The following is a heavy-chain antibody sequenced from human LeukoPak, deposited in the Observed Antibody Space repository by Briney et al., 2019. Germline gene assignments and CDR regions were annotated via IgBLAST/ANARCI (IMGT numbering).Heavy chain of an antibody. CDR1: GFTFSSYA. V-gene: IGHV3-23*01. J-gene: IGHJ4*02. CDR2: VNDVGDAT. D-gene: IGHD4-23*01. CDR3: AKLGTYSRNSPIDY. Sequence: GGSLRLSCAASGFTFSSYAMSWVRQAPGKGLEWVSVVNDVGDATNYADSVKGRFTISRDNSKNTLYLQMNSLRAEDTAVYYCAKLGTYSRNSPIDYWGQGTLVTVSS.